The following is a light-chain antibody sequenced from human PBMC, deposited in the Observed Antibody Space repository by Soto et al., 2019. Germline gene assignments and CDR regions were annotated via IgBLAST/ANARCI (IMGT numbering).Light chain of an antibody. J-gene: IGLJ1*01. CDR3: SSYTTSSTRV. CDR1: SSDVGGYNY. V-gene: IGLV2-8*01. Sequence: QSVLTQPPSASGSPGHSVTISCTGTSSDVGGYNYVSWYQQYPGKAPKIMIYEVSKRPSGVPDRFSGSKSGNTASLTVSGLQAEDEADYYCSSYTTSSTRVFGTGTKVTV. CDR2: EVS.